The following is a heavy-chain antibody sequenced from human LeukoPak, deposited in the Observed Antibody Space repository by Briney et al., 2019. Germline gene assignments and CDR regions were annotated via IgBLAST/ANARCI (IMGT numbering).Heavy chain of an antibody. V-gene: IGHV3-21*01. D-gene: IGHD2-2*01. CDR1: GFTFSSYS. CDR3: ARDGLRTASLYGTDV. J-gene: IGHJ6*02. CDR2: ISSSSSYI. Sequence: GGSLRLSCAASGFTFSSYSMNWVRQAPGKGLEWVSSISSSSSYIYYADSVKGRFTISRDNAKNSLYLQMNSLRAEDTAVYYCARDGLRTASLYGTDVWGQGTTVTVSS.